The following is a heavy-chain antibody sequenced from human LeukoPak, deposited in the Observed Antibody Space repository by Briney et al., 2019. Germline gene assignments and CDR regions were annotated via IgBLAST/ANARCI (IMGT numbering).Heavy chain of an antibody. Sequence: SVKVSCKASGGTFSSYAISWVRQAPGQGLEWMGGIIPIFGTANYAQKFQGRVTITADKSTSTAYMELSSLRSEDTAVYYCAFLEYPTQLWFFWGQGTLVTVSS. D-gene: IGHD5-18*01. CDR1: GGTFSSYA. CDR3: AFLEYPTQLWFF. J-gene: IGHJ4*02. CDR2: IIPIFGTA. V-gene: IGHV1-69*06.